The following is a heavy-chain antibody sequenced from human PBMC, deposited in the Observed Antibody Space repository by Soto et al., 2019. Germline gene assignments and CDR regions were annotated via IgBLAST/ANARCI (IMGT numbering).Heavy chain of an antibody. V-gene: IGHV4-59*12. D-gene: IGHD1-26*01. Sequence: QVQLQESGPGLVKPSETLSLTCTVSGGSISSYYWCWIRQPQGKGLEWIGYIYYSGSTNYNPSLKSRVTISVDTSKNQFSLKLSSVTAADTAVYYCARRYCCNLGYWGQGTLVADSS. CDR3: ARRYCCNLGY. CDR2: IYYSGST. CDR1: GGSISSYY. J-gene: IGHJ4*02.